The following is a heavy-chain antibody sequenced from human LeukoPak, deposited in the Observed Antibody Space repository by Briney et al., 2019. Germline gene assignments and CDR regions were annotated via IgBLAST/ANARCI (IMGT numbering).Heavy chain of an antibody. CDR3: ARESWESGYGWNYYYMDV. CDR2: IYYSGST. Sequence: SETLSLTCTVSGGSISSYYWSWIRQPPGKGLEWMGYIYYSGSTNYNPSLKSRVTISVDTSKNQFSLKLSSVTAADTAVYYCARESWESGYGWNYYYMDVWGKGTTVTVSS. CDR1: GGSISSYY. J-gene: IGHJ6*03. V-gene: IGHV4-59*01. D-gene: IGHD5-12*01.